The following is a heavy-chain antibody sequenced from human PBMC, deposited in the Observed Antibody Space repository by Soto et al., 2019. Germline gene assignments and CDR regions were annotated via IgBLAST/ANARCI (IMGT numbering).Heavy chain of an antibody. CDR2: TAWNSDII. CDR1: GFSFEDYA. CDR3: AKDHYGSPIYRLAV. J-gene: IGHJ6*02. V-gene: IGHV3-9*01. Sequence: GGSLRLSCAASGFSFEDYAMHWVRQAPGKGLEWVSGTAWNSDIIGYADSVKGRFTISRDNGKNSLYLQMNSLRPEDTALYYYAKDHYGSPIYRLAVWGQGTTVTVSS. D-gene: IGHD3-10*01.